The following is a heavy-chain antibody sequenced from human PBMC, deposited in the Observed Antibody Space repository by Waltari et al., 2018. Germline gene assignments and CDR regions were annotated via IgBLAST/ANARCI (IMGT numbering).Heavy chain of an antibody. CDR1: GFTFSSYA. V-gene: IGHV3-23*04. Sequence: EVQLVESGGGLLQPGGSLRLSCAASGFTFSSYAMSWVRQAPGKGLEWVSAISGSGGSKYYADSGKGRLTIARDKSKNTLYLQMNSLRAEDTAVYYCAKGNSSGWSSRIVDYWGQGTLVTVSS. D-gene: IGHD6-19*01. J-gene: IGHJ4*02. CDR3: AKGNSSGWSSRIVDY. CDR2: ISGSGGSK.